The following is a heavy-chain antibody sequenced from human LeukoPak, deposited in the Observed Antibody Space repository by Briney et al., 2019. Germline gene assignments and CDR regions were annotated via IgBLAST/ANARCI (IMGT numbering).Heavy chain of an antibody. CDR1: GYTFTSYY. V-gene: IGHV1-46*01. CDR2: INPSGGST. CDR3: AKTLRFLEWSTFDY. Sequence: ASVKVACKASGYTFTSYYMHWVRQAPGQWPEWMGIINPSGGSTSYAQKFQGRVTMTRDTSTSTVYMELSSLRSEDTAVYYCAKTLRFLEWSTFDYWGQGTLVTVSS. J-gene: IGHJ4*02. D-gene: IGHD3-3*01.